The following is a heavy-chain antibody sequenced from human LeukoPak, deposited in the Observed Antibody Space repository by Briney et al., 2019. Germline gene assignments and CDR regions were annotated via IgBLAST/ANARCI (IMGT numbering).Heavy chain of an antibody. D-gene: IGHD1-1*01. Sequence: PSETLSLTCTVSGGPLSAYYWTWIRQPPGKGLEWIGYIYDSGSTNYNPSLKSRVTISVDTSKNQFSLKLTSVTVADTAVYYCATGETGSTLGGYWGQGTLVTVSS. CDR2: IYDSGST. CDR1: GGPLSAYY. CDR3: ATGETGSTLGGY. V-gene: IGHV4-59*01. J-gene: IGHJ4*02.